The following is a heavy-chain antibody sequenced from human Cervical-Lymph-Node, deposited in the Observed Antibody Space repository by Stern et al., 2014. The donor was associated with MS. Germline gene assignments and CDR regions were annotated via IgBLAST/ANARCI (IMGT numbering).Heavy chain of an antibody. Sequence: VQLVQSGAEVKKPGSSVRVSCKASGGTFSSYAISWVRQAPGQGLEWMGGIIPMFGTANYAQKFQGRVTITADDSTTTAYMEVSSLRSEDTAAYYCASSVGELTPEAVWGQGTTVTVFS. CDR1: GGTFSSYA. CDR2: IIPMFGTA. D-gene: IGHD3-10*01. V-gene: IGHV1-69*01. J-gene: IGHJ6*02. CDR3: ASSVGELTPEAV.